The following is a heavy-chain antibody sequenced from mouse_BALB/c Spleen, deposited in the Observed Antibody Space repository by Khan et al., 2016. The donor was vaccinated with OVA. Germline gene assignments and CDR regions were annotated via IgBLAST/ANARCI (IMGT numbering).Heavy chain of an antibody. CDR2: ISDGGTYT. CDR1: GFTFSDYY. CDR3: ARGFYGNPFAY. V-gene: IGHV5-4*02. D-gene: IGHD2-1*01. J-gene: IGHJ3*01. Sequence: EVELVESGGDLVKPGGSLKLSCAASGFTFSDYYMYWVRQTPETRLEWVATISDGGTYTYYPDSVKGRFTISRDDAMTDLYLQMTSLKSEDTAMYYCARGFYGNPFAYWGQGTLVTVAA.